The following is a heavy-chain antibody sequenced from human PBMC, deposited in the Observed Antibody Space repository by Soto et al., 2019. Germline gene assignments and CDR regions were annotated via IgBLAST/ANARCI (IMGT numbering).Heavy chain of an antibody. CDR2: IIPIFGTA. CDR3: ARDGVDYHHSGPI. V-gene: IGHV1-69*13. J-gene: IGHJ3*02. Sequence: SVKVSCKASGGTFSSYAISWVRQAPGQGLEWMGGIIPIFGTANYAQKFQGRVTITADESTSTAYMELSSLRSEDTAVYYCARDGVDYHHSGPIGGQGTMVTVSS. CDR1: GGTFSSYA. D-gene: IGHD3-3*01.